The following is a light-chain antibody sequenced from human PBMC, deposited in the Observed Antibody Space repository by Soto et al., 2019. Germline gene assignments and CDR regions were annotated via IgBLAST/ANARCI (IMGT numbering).Light chain of an antibody. CDR1: SSDVGAHSF. CDR3: SSHGGSNAFYV. CDR2: EVN. Sequence: QSVLTQPPSASVSPGQSVTISCIGTSSDVGAHSFVSWYQQHPGKVPKLMIYEVNRRPSGVPDRFSGSKSGNTASLTVSGLQAEDEADYYCSSHGGSNAFYVFGTGTKVTVL. J-gene: IGLJ1*01. V-gene: IGLV2-8*01.